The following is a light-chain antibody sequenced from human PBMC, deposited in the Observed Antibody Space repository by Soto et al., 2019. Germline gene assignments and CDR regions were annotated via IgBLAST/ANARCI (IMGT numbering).Light chain of an antibody. CDR3: SSYAGSNNYV. CDR1: SSDVGGYNY. CDR2: EVS. V-gene: IGLV2-8*01. J-gene: IGLJ1*01. Sequence: QSALTHPPSASGAPVQSVTISCTGTSSDVGGYNYVSWYQQHPGKAPKLIIYEVSKRPSGVPDRFSGSKSGNTASLTVSGLQAEDEADYYCSSYAGSNNYVFGTGTKVTV.